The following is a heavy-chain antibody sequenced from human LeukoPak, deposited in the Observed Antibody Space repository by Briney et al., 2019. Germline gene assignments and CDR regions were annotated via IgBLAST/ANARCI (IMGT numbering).Heavy chain of an antibody. J-gene: IGHJ4*02. CDR3: ARAPYGDYCYFDY. D-gene: IGHD4-17*01. CDR2: ISSSGTYI. Sequence: PGGSLRLSCAASGFTFSSYTMSWVRQAPGKGLEWVSSISSSGTYIYYADSVKGRLTISRDNAKNSLYLQVHSLRAEDTAVYYCARAPYGDYCYFDYWGQGTLVTVSS. V-gene: IGHV3-21*01. CDR1: GFTFSSYT.